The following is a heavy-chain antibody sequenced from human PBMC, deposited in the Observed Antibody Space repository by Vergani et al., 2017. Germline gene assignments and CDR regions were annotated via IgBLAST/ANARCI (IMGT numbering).Heavy chain of an antibody. J-gene: IGHJ4*02. V-gene: IGHV5-10-1*01. CDR3: ARANRIDCYGGSCYTSDY. Sequence: EVQLVQSGAEVKKPGESLRISCKGSGYSFTSYWISWVRQMPGKGLEWRGRIDPSDSYTNDSPSIQGHVTISADKSISTAYLQWGSLKASDTAMYYCARANRIDCYGGSCYTSDYWGQGTLVTVSS. CDR2: IDPSDSYT. CDR1: GYSFTSYW. D-gene: IGHD2-15*01.